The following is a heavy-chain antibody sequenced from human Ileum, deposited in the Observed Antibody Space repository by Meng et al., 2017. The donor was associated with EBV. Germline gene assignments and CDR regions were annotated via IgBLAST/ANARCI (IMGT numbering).Heavy chain of an antibody. CDR1: GGSISSSNW. J-gene: IGHJ4*02. CDR3: ASFPPPGKQWLVTDY. V-gene: IGHV4-4*02. CDR2: IYHSGST. Sequence: QVHLKESGQGLDEPSGTLSLTCAVSGGSISSSNWWSWVRQPPGKGLEWIGEIYHSGSTNYNPSLKSRVTISVDKSKNQFSLKLSSVTAADTAVYYCASFPPPGKQWLVTDYWGQGTLVTVSS. D-gene: IGHD6-19*01.